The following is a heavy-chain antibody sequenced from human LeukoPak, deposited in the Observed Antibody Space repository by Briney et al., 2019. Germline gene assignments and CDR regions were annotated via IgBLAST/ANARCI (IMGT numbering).Heavy chain of an antibody. V-gene: IGHV3-21*01. J-gene: IGHJ4*02. CDR1: GFTFSSYS. CDR2: ISSSSSYI. Sequence: PGGSLRLSCAASGFTFSSYSMNWVRQAPGKGLEWVSSISSSSSYIYYADSVKGRFTISRDNAKNSLYLQMNSLGAEDTAVYYCARDRGSYGYWIDYWGQGTLVTVSS. CDR3: ARDRGSYGYWIDY. D-gene: IGHD5-18*01.